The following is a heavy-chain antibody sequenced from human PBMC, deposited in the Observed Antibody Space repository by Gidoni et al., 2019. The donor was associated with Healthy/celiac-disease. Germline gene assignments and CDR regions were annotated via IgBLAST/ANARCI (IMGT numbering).Heavy chain of an antibody. V-gene: IGHV4-4*02. D-gene: IGHD3-3*01. CDR2: TYHSGST. CDR3: ASIGHYDFWSGYYNYYYYGMDV. Sequence: QVQLQESGPGLVTPTGTLSLTRAVAGCSIISLTCWRCVRLPPGTGLVWIGETYHSGSTNYNPSLKSRVTISVDKSKNQFSLKLSSVTAADTAVYYCASIGHYDFWSGYYNYYYYGMDVGGQGTTVTVSS. CDR1: GCSIISLTC. J-gene: IGHJ6*02.